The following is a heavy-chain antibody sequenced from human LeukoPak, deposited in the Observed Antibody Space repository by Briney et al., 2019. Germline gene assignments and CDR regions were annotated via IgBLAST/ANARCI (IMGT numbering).Heavy chain of an antibody. V-gene: IGHV4-59*01. Sequence: SETLSLTCTVSGGSINSYYWSWIRQPPGKGLEWIGYIYYSGSTNYNLSLKSRVTISVDTSKNQFSLRLSSVTAADTALYYCARVTGYMVEDYFDYWGQGTLVTVSS. J-gene: IGHJ4*02. CDR2: IYYSGST. CDR1: GGSINSYY. CDR3: ARVTGYMVEDYFDY. D-gene: IGHD6-13*01.